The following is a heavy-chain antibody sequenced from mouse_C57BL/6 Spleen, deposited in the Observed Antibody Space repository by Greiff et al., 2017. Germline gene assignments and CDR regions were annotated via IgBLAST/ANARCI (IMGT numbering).Heavy chain of an antibody. J-gene: IGHJ2*01. V-gene: IGHV5S21*01. CDR2: ISSGGDYI. D-gene: IGHD1-1*01. Sequence: EVMLVESGEGLVKPGGSLKLSCAASGFTFSSYAMSWVRQTPEKRLEWVAYISSGGDYIYYADTVKGRFTISRDNARNTLYLQVSSLKSEDTAMYYCTRGITTVVAFDYWGQGTTLTVSS. CDR3: TRGITTVVAFDY. CDR1: GFTFSSYA.